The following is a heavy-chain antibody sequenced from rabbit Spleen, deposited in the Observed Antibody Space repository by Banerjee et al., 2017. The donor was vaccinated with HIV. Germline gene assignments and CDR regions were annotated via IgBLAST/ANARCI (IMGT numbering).Heavy chain of an antibody. J-gene: IGHJ3*01. CDR2: IYTSSGTT. Sequence: QEQLEESGGDLVKPGASLTLTCTASGFSFSSSYWICWVRQAPGKGLEWIGCIYTSSGTTYYASWAKGRFTISRSTSLNTVTLQMTSLTAADTATYFCARDGDGANGGYGYQLWGQGTLVTVS. CDR3: ARDGDGANGGYGYQL. CDR1: GFSFSSSYW. D-gene: IGHD6-1*01. V-gene: IGHV1S45*01.